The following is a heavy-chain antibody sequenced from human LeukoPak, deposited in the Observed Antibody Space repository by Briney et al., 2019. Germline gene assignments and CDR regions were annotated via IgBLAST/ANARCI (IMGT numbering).Heavy chain of an antibody. CDR3: AKDRLEYSSSWYSTGDY. CDR2: MSGRGGST. CDR1: GFTFSSYV. V-gene: IGHV3-23*01. Sequence: GGSLRLSCAASGFTFSSYVMSWVRQAPGKGLEWVSAMSGRGGSTYYADSGKGLFTISRDDSKNTLYLQMNSLRAEDTAVYYCAKDRLEYSSSWYSTGDYWGQGTLVTASS. J-gene: IGHJ4*02. D-gene: IGHD6-13*01.